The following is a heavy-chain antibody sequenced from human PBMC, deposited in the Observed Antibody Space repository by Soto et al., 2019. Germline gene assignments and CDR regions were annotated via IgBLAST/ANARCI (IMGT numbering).Heavy chain of an antibody. D-gene: IGHD6-19*01. V-gene: IGHV3-30*18. J-gene: IGHJ4*02. CDR1: GFTFSSYG. CDR3: AKGPWTGYSSGWTFDY. CDR2: ISYDGSNK. Sequence: GGSLRLSCAASGFTFSSYGMHWVRQAPGKGLEWVAGISYDGSNKYYADSVKGRFTISRDNSKNTLYLQMNSLRAEDTAVYYCAKGPWTGYSSGWTFDYWGQGTLVTVSS.